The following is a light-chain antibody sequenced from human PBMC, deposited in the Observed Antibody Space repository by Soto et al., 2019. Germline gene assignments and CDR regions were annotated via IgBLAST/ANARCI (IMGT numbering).Light chain of an antibody. V-gene: IGLV2-11*01. J-gene: IGLJ2*01. CDR1: IRDIGGYNF. CDR3: CSYAGSNTLA. Sequence: QSALTQPRSVSGSPGQSITISCSGTIRDIGGYNFISWYQQHPGAAPKIIIYDVSKRPSGVPDRFSGSTSGNTASLTISGLQAEDGAFYYCCSYAGSNTLAFGGGTKLTVL. CDR2: DVS.